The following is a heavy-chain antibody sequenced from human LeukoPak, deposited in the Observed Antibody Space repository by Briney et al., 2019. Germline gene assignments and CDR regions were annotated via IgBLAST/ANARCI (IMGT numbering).Heavy chain of an antibody. J-gene: IGHJ6*03. CDR2: IFTSGST. CDR3: ARERTSYYYYYMDV. V-gene: IGHV4-4*07. Sequence: SETLSLTCTVSGGSISSFYWSWIRQPAGKGLEWIGRIFTSGSTNYNPSLKSRVTISVDKSKTRFSLKLISVTAADTAVYYCARERTSYYYYYMDVWGKGTTVTVSS. CDR1: GGSISSFY.